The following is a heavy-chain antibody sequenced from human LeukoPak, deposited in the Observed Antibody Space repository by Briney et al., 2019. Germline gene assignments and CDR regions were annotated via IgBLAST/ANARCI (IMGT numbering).Heavy chain of an antibody. D-gene: IGHD3-10*01. V-gene: IGHV3-23*01. CDR1: GFTFSSFW. Sequence: PGGSLRLSCAASGFTFSSFWMSWVRQAPGKGLEWVSAISGSGGSTYYADSVKGRFTISRDNSKNTLYLQMNSLRAEDTAVYYCAPFEDDYYYYGMDVWGQGTTVTVSS. J-gene: IGHJ6*02. CDR2: ISGSGGST. CDR3: APFEDDYYYYGMDV.